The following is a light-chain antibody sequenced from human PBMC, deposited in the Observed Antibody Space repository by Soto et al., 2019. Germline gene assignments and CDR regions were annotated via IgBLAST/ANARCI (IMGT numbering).Light chain of an antibody. J-gene: IGKJ2*01. CDR2: RAS. CDR1: QTVDSTY. CDR3: QQYDTSPPLYT. Sequence: EVVLTQSPGTLSLSPGERATLSCRASQTVDSTYLAWYQQKPGQAPRLLIYRASSRAAGVPDRFSGSGSGTDFTLTISKLGPEDFAVYYCQQYDTSPPLYTFGQGTKLEI. V-gene: IGKV3-20*01.